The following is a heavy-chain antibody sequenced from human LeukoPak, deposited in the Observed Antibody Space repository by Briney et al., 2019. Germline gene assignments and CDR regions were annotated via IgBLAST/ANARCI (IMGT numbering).Heavy chain of an antibody. D-gene: IGHD4-11*01. Sequence: QSGGSLRLSCAASGFTVSSNYMSWVRQAPGKGLEWVSVLYSGGSTYYADSVKGRFTISRDNSKNTLYLQMDNLRAGDTAVNYCARNDYSNYGGAFDIWGQGTMVTVSS. CDR2: LYSGGST. V-gene: IGHV3-53*01. J-gene: IGHJ3*02. CDR1: GFTVSSNY. CDR3: ARNDYSNYGGAFDI.